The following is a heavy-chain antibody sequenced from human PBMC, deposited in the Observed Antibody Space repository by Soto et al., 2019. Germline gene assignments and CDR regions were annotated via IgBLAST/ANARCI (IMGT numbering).Heavy chain of an antibody. CDR2: ITGSGSTV. J-gene: IGHJ4*02. D-gene: IGHD5-18*01. CDR3: ARDPYSYGY. CDR1: GFTFSRYE. V-gene: IGHV3-48*03. Sequence: EVQLVESGGGLVQPGGSLRLSCAAAGFTFSRYEMNWVRQAPGKGLEWVSYITGSGSTVYYADSVKGRCTVSRDNAKNSLYLQMNSLRAEDTAVYYCARDPYSYGYWGQGTLVTVSS.